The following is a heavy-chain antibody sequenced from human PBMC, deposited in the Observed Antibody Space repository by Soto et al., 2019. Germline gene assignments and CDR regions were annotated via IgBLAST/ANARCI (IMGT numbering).Heavy chain of an antibody. J-gene: IGHJ6*02. D-gene: IGHD6-6*01. CDR2: IYPGDSDT. Sequence: GESLKISCQGSGYSFASYWIGWVRQMPGKDLEWMGIIYPGDSDTRYSPSFQGQVTISADKSLRTAYLQWTSRKDSDTALYYCARTRSFTLGFYYDGMDVWGQCTAVTVSS. V-gene: IGHV5-51*01. CDR1: GYSFASYW. CDR3: ARTRSFTLGFYYDGMDV.